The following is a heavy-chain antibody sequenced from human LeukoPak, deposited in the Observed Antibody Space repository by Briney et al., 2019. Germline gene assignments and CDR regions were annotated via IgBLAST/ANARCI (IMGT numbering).Heavy chain of an antibody. V-gene: IGHV3-48*03. CDR2: ISSSGSTI. D-gene: IGHD3-22*01. CDR1: GFTFSSYE. CDR3: ASPLPQPHYVYDSSCLDY. Sequence: GGSLRLSCAASGFTFSSYEMNWVRQAPGKGLEWVSYISSSGSTIYYADSVKGRFTISRDNAKNSPYLQMNSLRAEDTAVYYWASPLPQPHYVYDSSCLDYWGQGTLVTVSS. J-gene: IGHJ4*02.